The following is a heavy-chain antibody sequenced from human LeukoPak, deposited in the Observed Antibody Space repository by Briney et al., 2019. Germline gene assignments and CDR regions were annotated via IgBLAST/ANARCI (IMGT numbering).Heavy chain of an antibody. D-gene: IGHD2-2*01. V-gene: IGHV3-33*01. CDR1: GFTFSSYG. CDR3: ARDPERYQLLPDY. CDR2: IWYDGSNK. Sequence: GGSLRLSCAASGFTFSSYGMHWVSQAPGKGLEWVAVIWYDGSNKYYADSVKGRFTISRDNSKNTLYLQMNSLRAEDTAVYYCARDPERYQLLPDYWGQGTLVTVSS. J-gene: IGHJ4*02.